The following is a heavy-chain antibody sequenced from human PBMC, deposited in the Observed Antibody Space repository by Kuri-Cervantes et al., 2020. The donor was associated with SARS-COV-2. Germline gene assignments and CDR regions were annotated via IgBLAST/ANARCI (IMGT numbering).Heavy chain of an antibody. CDR1: GFSLSTSGVG. D-gene: IGHD3-9*01. CDR2: IYWDDDK. V-gene: IGHV2-5*05. CDR3: AHGYYDILTGYCTAYDI. Sequence: SGPTLVKPTQTLTLTCTFSGFSLSTSGVGVGWIRQPPGKALEWLSPIYWDDDKRYGPSLKSRLTITKNTSKNQVVLTMTNMDPVDTATYYCAHGYYDILTGYCTAYDIWGQGTMVTVSS. J-gene: IGHJ3*02.